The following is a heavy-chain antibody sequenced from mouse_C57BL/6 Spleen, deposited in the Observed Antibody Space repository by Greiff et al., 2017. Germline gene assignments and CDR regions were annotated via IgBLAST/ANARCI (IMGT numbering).Heavy chain of an antibody. Sequence: VQLQQSGAELARPGASVKLSCKASGYTFTSYGISWVKQRTGQGLEWIGEIYPRSGNTYYNEKFKGKATLTADKSSSTAYMELRSLTSEDSAVXFCASSYYDYDGSYYYAMDYWGQGTSVTVSS. CDR1: GYTFTSYG. CDR2: IYPRSGNT. V-gene: IGHV1-81*01. D-gene: IGHD2-4*01. CDR3: ASSYYDYDGSYYYAMDY. J-gene: IGHJ4*01.